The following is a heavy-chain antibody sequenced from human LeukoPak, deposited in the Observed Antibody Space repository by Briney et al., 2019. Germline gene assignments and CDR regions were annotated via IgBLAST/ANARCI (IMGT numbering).Heavy chain of an antibody. CDR3: ARFGYYYGSGSPYYFDY. CDR2: INHSGST. Sequence: SETLSLTCAVYGGSFSGYYWSWIRQPPGKGLEWIGEINHSGSTNYNPSLKSRVTISVDTSKNQFSLKLSSVTAADTAVYYCARFGYYYGSGSPYYFDYWGQGTLVTVSS. V-gene: IGHV4-34*01. D-gene: IGHD3-10*01. J-gene: IGHJ4*02. CDR1: GGSFSGYY.